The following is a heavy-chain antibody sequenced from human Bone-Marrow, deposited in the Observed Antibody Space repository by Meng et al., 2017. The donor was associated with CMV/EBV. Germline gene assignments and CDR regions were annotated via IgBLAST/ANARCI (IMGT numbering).Heavy chain of an antibody. D-gene: IGHD2-2*01. V-gene: IGHV2-5*01. J-gene: IGHJ3*02. CDR3: ASVGGYCSSTSCPFDAFDI. CDR2: IYWNDDK. CDR1: GFSLSTSGVG. Sequence: SGPTLVKPTQTLTLTCTLSGFSLSTSGVGVGWIRQPPGKALEWLALIYWNDDKRYSPSLKSRLTITKDTSKNQVVLTMTNMDPVDTATYYCASVGGYCSSTSCPFDAFDIWGQGTMVTVSS.